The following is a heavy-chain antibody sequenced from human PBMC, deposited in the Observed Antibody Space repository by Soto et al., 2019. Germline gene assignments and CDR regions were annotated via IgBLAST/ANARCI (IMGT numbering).Heavy chain of an antibody. J-gene: IGHJ6*02. Sequence: QVQLVQSGAEVKKPGSSVNVSCKASGGTFSSYAISWVRQAPGQGLEWMGGIIPIFGTENYAQKFQGRVTITTDDSTSTAYMELSSLRSEDTAVYYCASTVDCSSTSCPGYYYYYYRMDVWGQGTTVTVSS. CDR3: ASTVDCSSTSCPGYYYYYYRMDV. V-gene: IGHV1-69*01. CDR1: GGTFSSYA. CDR2: IIPIFGTE. D-gene: IGHD2-2*01.